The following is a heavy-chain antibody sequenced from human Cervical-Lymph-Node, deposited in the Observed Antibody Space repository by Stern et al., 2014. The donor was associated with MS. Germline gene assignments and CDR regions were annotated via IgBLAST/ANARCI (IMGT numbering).Heavy chain of an antibody. J-gene: IGHJ3*02. CDR1: GGSISSGADY. CDR3: ARGRQYYYASGSSPPDAFDI. CDR2: IHYSGRT. V-gene: IGHV4-31*03. D-gene: IGHD3-10*01. Sequence: QVQLQESGPGLVKPSQTLSLTCTVSGGSISSGADYWNWIRQHPGKGLEWIGYIHYSGRTEYHPSLKRRVIISADTSKKQFSLKLRSVTAADTAVYYCARGRQYYYASGSSPPDAFDIWGQGTMVTVSS.